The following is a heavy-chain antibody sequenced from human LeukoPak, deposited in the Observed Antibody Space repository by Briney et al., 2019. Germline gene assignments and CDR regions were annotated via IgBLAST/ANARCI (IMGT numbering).Heavy chain of an antibody. CDR1: GGSISSYY. D-gene: IGHD6-13*01. CDR2: IYHSGST. V-gene: IGHV4-59*12. Sequence: SETLSLTCTVSGGSISSYYWSWIRQPPGKGLEWIGYIYHSGSTYYNPSLKSRVTISVDRSKNQFSLKLSSVTAADTAVYYCARVSAAAGTGLTDYWGQGTLVTVSS. CDR3: ARVSAAAGTGLTDY. J-gene: IGHJ4*02.